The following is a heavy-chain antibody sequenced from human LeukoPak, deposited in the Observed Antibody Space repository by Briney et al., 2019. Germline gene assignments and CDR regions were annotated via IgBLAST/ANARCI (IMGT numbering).Heavy chain of an antibody. CDR3: ARGPYDFWSGPYGMDV. Sequence: SVKVSCKASGGTFSSYAISWVRQAPGQGLEWMGGIIPIFGTANYAQKFQGRVTITTDESTSTAYMELSSLRSEDTAVYYCARGPYDFWSGPYGMDVWGQGTTVTVSS. CDR2: IIPIFGTA. D-gene: IGHD3-3*01. V-gene: IGHV1-69*05. CDR1: GGTFSSYA. J-gene: IGHJ6*02.